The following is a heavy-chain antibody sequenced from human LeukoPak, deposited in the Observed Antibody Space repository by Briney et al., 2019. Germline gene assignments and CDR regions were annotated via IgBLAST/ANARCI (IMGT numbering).Heavy chain of an antibody. CDR2: ISYDGSNK. J-gene: IGHJ6*02. CDR1: GFTFSSYA. CDR3: ARDLCAPIFGVVIMGYYYYGMDV. D-gene: IGHD3-3*01. Sequence: GGSLRLSCAASGFTFSSYAMHWVRQASGKGLEWVAVISYDGSNKYYADSVKGRFTISRDNSKNTLYLQMNSLRAEDTAVYYCARDLCAPIFGVVIMGYYYYGMDVWGQGTTVTVSS. V-gene: IGHV3-30-3*01.